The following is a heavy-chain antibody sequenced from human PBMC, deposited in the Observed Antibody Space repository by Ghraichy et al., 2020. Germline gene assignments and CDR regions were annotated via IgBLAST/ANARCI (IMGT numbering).Heavy chain of an antibody. CDR3: VKVVSDNYGVGY. CDR1: GFTFSSYT. CDR2: ISSNGGSR. J-gene: IGHJ4*02. D-gene: IGHD4/OR15-4a*01. V-gene: IGHV3-64D*06. Sequence: GALRLSCSASGFTFSSYTMHWVRQAPGKGLEYVSAISSNGGSRYYADSVKGRFTISRDNSKNTLYLQMSSLRAADTAVYYCVKVVSDNYGVGYWGQGTLVTVSS.